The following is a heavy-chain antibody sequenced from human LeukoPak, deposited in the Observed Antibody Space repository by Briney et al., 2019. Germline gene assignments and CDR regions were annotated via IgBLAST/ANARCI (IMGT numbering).Heavy chain of an antibody. CDR2: IKQDGSEK. D-gene: IGHD6-13*01. CDR3: ARVGSSSAHFDY. Sequence: GGSLRLSCAASGFTLSGYWMSWVRQAPGKGLEWVANIKQDGSEKYYVDSVKGRFTISRDNAKNSLYLQMNSLRAEDTAVYYCARVGSSSAHFDYWGQGTLVTVSS. J-gene: IGHJ4*02. CDR1: GFTLSGYW. V-gene: IGHV3-7*01.